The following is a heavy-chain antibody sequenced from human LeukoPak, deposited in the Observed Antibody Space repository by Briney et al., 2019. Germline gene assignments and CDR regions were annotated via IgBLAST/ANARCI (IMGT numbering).Heavy chain of an antibody. CDR1: GFTFSSYG. V-gene: IGHV3-7*01. Sequence: GGSLRLSCAASGFTFSSYGMSWVRQAPGKGLEWAANIKQDGSEKYYVDSVKGRFTISRDNAKNSLYLQMNSLRAEDTAVYSCARAGGSSSWYRYWGQGTLVTVSS. CDR2: IKQDGSEK. J-gene: IGHJ4*02. D-gene: IGHD6-13*01. CDR3: ARAGGSSSWYRY.